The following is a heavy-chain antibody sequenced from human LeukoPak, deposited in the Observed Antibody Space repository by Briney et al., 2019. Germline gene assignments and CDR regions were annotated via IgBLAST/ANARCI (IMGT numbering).Heavy chain of an antibody. V-gene: IGHV3-23*01. J-gene: IGHJ4*02. D-gene: IGHD3-16*01. CDR3: AKDWGEYFDYVWGSFTSFDS. Sequence: GGSLRLSCAASGFTFSSYGMSWVRQAPGKGLEWVSGISGSDGSTYYADSVKGRFTISRDNSKSTLYLQMNSLRAEDTAVYYCAKDWGEYFDYVWGSFTSFDSWGQGTLVTVSS. CDR1: GFTFSSYG. CDR2: ISGSDGST.